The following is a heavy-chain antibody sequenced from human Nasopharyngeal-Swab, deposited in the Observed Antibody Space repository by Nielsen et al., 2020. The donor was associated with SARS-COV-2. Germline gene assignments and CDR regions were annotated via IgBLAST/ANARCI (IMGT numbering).Heavy chain of an antibody. D-gene: IGHD2-21*01. V-gene: IGHV4-39*01. J-gene: IGHJ3*02. CDR2: IYYSGST. CDR3: ARHVALAGWAFDI. CDR1: GGSISSSSYY. Sequence: SESLSLTCTVSGGSISSSSYYWGWSRQPPGKGLEWIGSIYYSGSTYYNPSLKSRVTISVDTPKNQFSLKLSSLTAADTAVYYCARHVALAGWAFDIWGQGTMVTVSS.